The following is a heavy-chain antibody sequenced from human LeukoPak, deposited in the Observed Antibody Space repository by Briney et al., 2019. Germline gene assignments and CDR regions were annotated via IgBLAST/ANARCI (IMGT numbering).Heavy chain of an antibody. CDR1: VGTFSSYA. CDR3: ARRSDYYYDSSGYPTDCYYFDY. V-gene: IGHV1-18*01. D-gene: IGHD3-22*01. CDR2: ISASICDR. J-gene: IGHJ4*02. Sequence: ASVRVSCKASVGTFSSYAISWVRQASGQGREGMGWISASICDRHYAQKLQGRVTMTTDTSTSTAYMELRSLRSDDTAVYYCARRSDYYYDSSGYPTDCYYFDYWGQGTLVRLST.